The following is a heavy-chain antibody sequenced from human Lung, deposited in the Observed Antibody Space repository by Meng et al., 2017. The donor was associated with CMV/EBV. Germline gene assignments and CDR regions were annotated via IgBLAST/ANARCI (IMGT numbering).Heavy chain of an antibody. CDR3: ARNRYCSSTSCYFDY. CDR2: ISAYNGNT. J-gene: IGHJ4*02. D-gene: IGHD2-2*01. V-gene: IGHV1-18*01. Sequence: SVXVSXXASGYTFTSYGISWVRQAPGQGLEWRGWISAYNGNTNYAQKLQGRVTMTTDTSTSTAYTGLRSLRSDDTAVYYCARNRYCSSTSCYFDYWGQGTLVXVSS. CDR1: GYTFTSYG.